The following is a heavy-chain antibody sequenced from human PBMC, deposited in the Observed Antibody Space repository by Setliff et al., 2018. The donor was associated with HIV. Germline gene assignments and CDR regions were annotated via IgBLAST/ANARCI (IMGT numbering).Heavy chain of an antibody. J-gene: IGHJ4*02. CDR2: IYHSGST. CDR1: GGSFSHSDW. Sequence: PSETLSLTCTVSGGSFSHSDWWTWVRQSPGKGLEWIAEIYHSGSTNYNPSLRSRVTMSVDRSKNQFSLKLSSVTAADTALYYCARLNIKVASDPIEDWGQGKLVTVSS. V-gene: IGHV4-4*02. CDR3: ARLNIKVASDPIED.